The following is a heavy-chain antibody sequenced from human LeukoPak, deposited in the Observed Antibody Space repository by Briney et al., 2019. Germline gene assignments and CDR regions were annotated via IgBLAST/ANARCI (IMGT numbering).Heavy chain of an antibody. Sequence: ASVKVSCKASGYTFTSYAMNWVRQAPGQGLEWMGWINTNTGNPTYAQGFTGRFVFSLDTSVSTAYLQISSLKAEDTAVYYCARKQGFWGGYSADYYYGMDVWGQGTTVTVSS. CDR3: ARKQGFWGGYSADYYYGMDV. J-gene: IGHJ6*02. CDR1: GYTFTSYA. V-gene: IGHV7-4-1*02. D-gene: IGHD3-3*01. CDR2: INTNTGNP.